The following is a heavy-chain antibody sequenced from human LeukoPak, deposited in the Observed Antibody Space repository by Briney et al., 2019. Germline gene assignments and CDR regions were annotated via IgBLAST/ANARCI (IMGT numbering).Heavy chain of an antibody. D-gene: IGHD2-2*01. J-gene: IGHJ5*02. Sequence: ASVKVSCKASGYTITSYYMHWVRQAPGQGLEWMGIINPSGGSTSYAQKFQGRVTMTRDTSTSTVYMELSSLRSEDTAVYYCARGGIPAAMRSWFDPWGQGTLVTVSS. CDR3: ARGGIPAAMRSWFDP. CDR1: GYTITSYY. CDR2: INPSGGST. V-gene: IGHV1-46*01.